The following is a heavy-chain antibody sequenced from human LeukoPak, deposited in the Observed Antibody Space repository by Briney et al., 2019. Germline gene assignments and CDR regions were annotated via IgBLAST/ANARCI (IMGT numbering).Heavy chain of an antibody. CDR3: ARVPKYFDL. Sequence: SETLSLTCAVYSVSFSGFYWTWIRQPPGKGLEWIGQINHSRSTHYNPSLKGRVTISVDTSKNQFSLKLSSVTAADTAVYYCARVPKYFDLWGRGTLVTVSS. V-gene: IGHV4-34*01. CDR2: INHSRST. J-gene: IGHJ2*01. CDR1: SVSFSGFY.